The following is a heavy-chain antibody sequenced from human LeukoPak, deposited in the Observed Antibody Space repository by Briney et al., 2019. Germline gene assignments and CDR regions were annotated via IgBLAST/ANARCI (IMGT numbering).Heavy chain of an antibody. Sequence: SETLSLTCSVSGASIGSFYWSWIRQAPGKGLEWIGYVYDGGKTYYNPSLKGRVTISVDTSNNQFSLKLRSVTAADTAVYYCARGGPRTDDYNFDYWGQGTLVSVSS. CDR3: ARGGPRTDDYNFDY. CDR2: VYDGGKT. D-gene: IGHD5-24*01. CDR1: GASIGSFY. J-gene: IGHJ4*02. V-gene: IGHV4-59*01.